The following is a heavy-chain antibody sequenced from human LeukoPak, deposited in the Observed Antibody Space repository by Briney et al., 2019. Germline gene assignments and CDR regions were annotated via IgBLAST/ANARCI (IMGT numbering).Heavy chain of an antibody. D-gene: IGHD3-16*01. CDR3: ARDGGSGLGFDP. CDR2: ISSSSSYI. J-gene: IGHJ5*02. V-gene: IGHV3-21*01. CDR1: GFTFSSYS. Sequence: GGSLRLSCAASGFTFSSYSMNWVRQAPGKGLEWVSSISSSSSYIYYADSVKGRFTISRDNAKNSLYLQMNSLRAEDTAVYYCARDGGSGLGFDPWGQGTLVTVSS.